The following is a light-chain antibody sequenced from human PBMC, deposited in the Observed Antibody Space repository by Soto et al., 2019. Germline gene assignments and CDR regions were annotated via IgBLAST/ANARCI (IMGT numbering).Light chain of an antibody. V-gene: IGKV3-20*01. CDR3: QQYGSSQYT. CDR2: GAC. Sequence: EIVLTQSPGTLSLSPGERATLSCRASQSVNNNYLAWYQQKPGQAPRLLIYGACSRATGIPDRFSGSGSGTDFTLTNSRLEPEDFAVYYCQQYGSSQYTFGQGTKLEIK. J-gene: IGKJ2*01. CDR1: QSVNNNY.